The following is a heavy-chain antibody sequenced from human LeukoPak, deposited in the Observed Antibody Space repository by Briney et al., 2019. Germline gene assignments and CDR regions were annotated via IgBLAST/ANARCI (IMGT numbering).Heavy chain of an antibody. Sequence: GGSLRLSCAASGFTFSSYWMSWVRQAPGKGLEWVANIKQDGSEKYYVDSVKGRFTISRDNAKNSLHLQMNSLRAEDTAVYYCARVPSDYSNHRHTQLPYYYYYYMDVWGKGTTVTVSS. CDR3: ARVPSDYSNHRHTQLPYYYYYYMDV. D-gene: IGHD4-11*01. J-gene: IGHJ6*03. CDR2: IKQDGSEK. V-gene: IGHV3-7*03. CDR1: GFTFSSYW.